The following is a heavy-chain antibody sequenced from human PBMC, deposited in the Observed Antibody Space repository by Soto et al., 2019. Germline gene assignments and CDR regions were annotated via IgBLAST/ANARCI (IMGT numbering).Heavy chain of an antibody. CDR2: INGDGTT. CDR1: GFIFNNYW. CDR3: GRGSGPRGRPY. V-gene: IGHV3-74*01. D-gene: IGHD6-25*01. Sequence: EVQLVESGGGLVQPGGSLRLSCAASGFIFNNYWMHWVRQAPGKGLVWVARINGDGTTTYVDSVKGRFTISRDNAKNMVYLQMHSLRAEDTAMYYCGRGSGPRGRPYWGQGISVTVSS. J-gene: IGHJ4*02.